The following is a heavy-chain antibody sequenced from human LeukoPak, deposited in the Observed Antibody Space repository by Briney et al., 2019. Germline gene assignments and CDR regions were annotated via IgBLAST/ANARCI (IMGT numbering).Heavy chain of an antibody. J-gene: IGHJ4*02. V-gene: IGHV3-23*01. CDR2: ISGSGGST. CDR3: AKSVYSGSSLSDY. Sequence: GGSLRLSCAASGFTFTSYAMTWVRQAPGKGLEWVSAISGSGGSTYYADSVKGRFTISRDNSKNTLYLQMNSLRAEDTAVYYCAKSVYSGSSLSDYWGQGTLVTVSS. CDR1: GFTFTSYA. D-gene: IGHD6-13*01.